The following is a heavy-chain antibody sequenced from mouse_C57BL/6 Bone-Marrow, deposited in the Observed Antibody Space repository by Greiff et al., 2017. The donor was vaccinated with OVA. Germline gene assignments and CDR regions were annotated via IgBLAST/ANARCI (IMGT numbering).Heavy chain of an antibody. CDR2: ISSGGSYT. CDR1: GFTFSSYG. V-gene: IGHV5-6*02. CDR3: ARRQLRLPVAY. Sequence: EVMLVESGGDLVKPGGSLKLSCAASGFTFSSYGMSWVRQTPDQRLEWVATISSGGSYTYYPDSVKGRFTISRDNAKNTLYLQMSSLKSEDTAMYYCARRQLRLPVAYWGQGTLVTVSA. D-gene: IGHD3-2*02. J-gene: IGHJ3*01.